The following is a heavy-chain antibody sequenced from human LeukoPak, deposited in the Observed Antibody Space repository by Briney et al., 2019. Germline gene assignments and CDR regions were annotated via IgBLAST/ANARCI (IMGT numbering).Heavy chain of an antibody. J-gene: IGHJ4*02. CDR1: GYTFKTYS. Sequence: ASVKVSCKASGYTFKTYSFTWVRRAPGQGLEWMGRISAYNGDTNYAQKFQGRVALTADTLTRTGYMELTSLRSDDTAVYYCAFRGVIPNYFDYWGQGSLVTVSS. CDR3: AFRGVIPNYFDY. CDR2: ISAYNGDT. V-gene: IGHV1-18*01. D-gene: IGHD3-10*01.